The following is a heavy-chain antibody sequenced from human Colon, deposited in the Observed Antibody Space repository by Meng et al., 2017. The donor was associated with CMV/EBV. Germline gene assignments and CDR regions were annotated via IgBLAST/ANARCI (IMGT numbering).Heavy chain of an antibody. J-gene: IGHJ6*02. CDR3: AHRGRDGYNIHYFGLDV. CDR2: ISSSSSYI. D-gene: IGHD5-24*01. Sequence: GESLKISCAASGFTFSSYSMNWVRQAPGKGLEWVSSISSSSSYIYYADSVKGRFTISRDNSKNTVSLQMNNLRAEDTAVYYCAHRGRDGYNIHYFGLDVWGQGTTVTVSS. V-gene: IGHV3-21*04. CDR1: GFTFSSYS.